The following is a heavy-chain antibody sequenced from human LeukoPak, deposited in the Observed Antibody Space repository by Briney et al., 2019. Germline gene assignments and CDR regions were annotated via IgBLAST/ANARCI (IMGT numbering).Heavy chain of an antibody. V-gene: IGHV4-59*01. CDR2: IYYSGST. Sequence: SETLSLTCTVSGGSISSYYWSWIRQPPGKGLEWIGYIYYSGSTNYNPSLKSRVTISVDTSKNQFSLKLSSVTAADTAVYYCARVAPESYYYGSGLYFDYWGQGTLVAVSS. CDR3: ARVAPESYYYGSGLYFDY. J-gene: IGHJ4*02. D-gene: IGHD3-10*01. CDR1: GGSISSYY.